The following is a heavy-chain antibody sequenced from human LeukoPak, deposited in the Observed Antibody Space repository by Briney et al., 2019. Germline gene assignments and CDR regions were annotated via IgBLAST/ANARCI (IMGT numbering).Heavy chain of an antibody. D-gene: IGHD3-22*01. CDR3: AKDRSFYYYDSSGYYPDAFDI. V-gene: IGHV1-46*01. CDR2: INPRGGST. CDR1: GYSFTSYY. Sequence: ASVKVSCKASGYSFTSYYMHWVRQAPGQGLEWMGIINPRGGSTSYAQKFQGRVTMTRDMSTSTVYMELSGLRSEDTAVYYCAKDRSFYYYDSSGYYPDAFDIWGQGTMVTVSS. J-gene: IGHJ3*02.